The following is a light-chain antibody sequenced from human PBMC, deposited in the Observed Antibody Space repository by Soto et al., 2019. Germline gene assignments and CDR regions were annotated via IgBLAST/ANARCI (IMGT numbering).Light chain of an antibody. Sequence: EIVLTQSPGTLSLSPGERATLSCRASQSVSISHLAWYQQKPGQAPRLLIYGASSRATDIPDRFSGSGSGTDFTLTISRLEPEDFAIYYCQQYGTSPGTF. CDR3: QQYGTSPGT. V-gene: IGKV3-20*01. CDR1: QSVSISH. CDR2: GAS. J-gene: IGKJ1*01.